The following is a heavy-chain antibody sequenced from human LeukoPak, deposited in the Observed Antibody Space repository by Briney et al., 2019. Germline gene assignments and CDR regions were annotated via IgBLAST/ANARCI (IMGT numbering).Heavy chain of an antibody. CDR1: GFTFSSYG. Sequence: GGSLRLSCAAFGFTFSSYGMHWVRQAPGKGLEWVAFIRYDGSNKYYADSVKGRFTISRDNSKNTLYLQMNSLRAGDTAVYYCAKDGVGATATQHWGQGTLVSVS. D-gene: IGHD1-26*01. J-gene: IGHJ1*01. CDR2: IRYDGSNK. V-gene: IGHV3-30*02. CDR3: AKDGVGATATQH.